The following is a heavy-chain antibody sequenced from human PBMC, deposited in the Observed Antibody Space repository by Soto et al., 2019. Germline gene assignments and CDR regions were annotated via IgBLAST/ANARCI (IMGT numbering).Heavy chain of an antibody. CDR2: IWNDGIRK. CDR1: GFTFSKYG. Sequence: GGSLRLSCAASGFTFSKYGMHWVRQAPGKGLEWVALIWNDGIRKVYVDSVKGRFTISRDNSKNTLDLQMNNLRDEDTAVYYCAREVNWNDFDFDIWGQGTMVIVS. J-gene: IGHJ3*02. CDR3: AREVNWNDFDFDI. D-gene: IGHD1-1*01. V-gene: IGHV3-33*01.